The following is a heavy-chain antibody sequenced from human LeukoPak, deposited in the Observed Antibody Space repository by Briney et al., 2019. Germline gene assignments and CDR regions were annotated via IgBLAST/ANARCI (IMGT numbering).Heavy chain of an antibody. CDR3: ARHERISSGGAFDI. D-gene: IGHD6-19*01. Sequence: SETLSLTCTVSGGSISSYYWSWIRQPPGKGLEWIGYIHYSGSTNYNPSLKSRFTISVDTSKNQLSLKLSSVTAADTAVYHCARHERISSGGAFDIWGQGTMVTVSS. J-gene: IGHJ3*02. CDR1: GGSISSYY. V-gene: IGHV4-59*08. CDR2: IHYSGST.